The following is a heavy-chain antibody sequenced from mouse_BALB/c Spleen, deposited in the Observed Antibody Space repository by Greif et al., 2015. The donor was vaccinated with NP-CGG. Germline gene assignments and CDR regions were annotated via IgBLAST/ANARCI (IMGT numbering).Heavy chain of an antibody. V-gene: IGHV1-7*01. J-gene: IGHJ2*01. CDR3: ARKGTTVVDYFDY. CDR1: GYTFTSYW. CDR2: INPSTGYT. D-gene: IGHD1-1*01. Sequence: VQLQESGAEVAKPGASVKMSCKASGYTFTSYWMHWVKQRPGQGLEWIGYINPSTGYTEYNQKFKDKATLTADKSSSTAYMQLSSLTSEDSAVYYCARKGTTVVDYFDYWGQGTTLTVSS.